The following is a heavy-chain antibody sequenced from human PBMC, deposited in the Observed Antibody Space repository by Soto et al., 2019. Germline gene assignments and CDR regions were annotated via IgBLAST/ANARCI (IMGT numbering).Heavy chain of an antibody. CDR3: ARSAPGGKLSSTKNYYYYGMDV. CDR1: GYSFTSYW. CDR2: IYPGDSDT. Sequence: PGESLKISCKGSGYSFTSYWIGWVRQMPGKGLEWMGIIYPGDSDTRYSPSFQGQVTISADKSISTAYLQWSSLKASDTAMYYCARSAPGGKLSSTKNYYYYGMDVWGQGNTVTVSS. D-gene: IGHD5-18*01. J-gene: IGHJ6*02. V-gene: IGHV5-51*01.